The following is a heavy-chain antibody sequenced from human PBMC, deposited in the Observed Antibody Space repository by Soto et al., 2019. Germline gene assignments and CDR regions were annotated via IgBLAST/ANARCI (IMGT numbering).Heavy chain of an antibody. CDR1: GYAFTRYA. CDR2: INAGNGNT. CDR3: ASSNIVAAPYGMDV. D-gene: IGHD6-13*01. Sequence: ASVKVSCKASGYAFTRYAMHWVRQAPGQRLEWMGWINAGNGNTKYSQKFQGRVTITRDTSASTAYMELSSLRSEDTAVYYCASSNIVAAPYGMDVWGQGTTVTVSS. J-gene: IGHJ6*02. V-gene: IGHV1-3*01.